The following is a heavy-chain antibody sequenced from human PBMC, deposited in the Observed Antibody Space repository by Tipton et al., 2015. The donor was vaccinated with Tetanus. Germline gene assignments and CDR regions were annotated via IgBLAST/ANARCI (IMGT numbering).Heavy chain of an antibody. D-gene: IGHD5-18*01. J-gene: IGHJ4*02. Sequence: SLRLSCAVSGFTFRSYAMSWYRQAPGKGLEWVAAISSSGLTTYYADSIKGRLTIARDNSNNTLYLQLSSLRVDDTAMYYCAKDQLWLLGGNHGGRGTLVAVSS. V-gene: IGHV3-23*01. CDR2: ISSSGLTT. CDR1: GFTFRSYA. CDR3: AKDQLWLLGGNH.